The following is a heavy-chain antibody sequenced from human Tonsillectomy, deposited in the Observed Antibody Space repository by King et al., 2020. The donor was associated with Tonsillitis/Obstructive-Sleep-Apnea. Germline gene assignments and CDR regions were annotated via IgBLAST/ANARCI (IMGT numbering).Heavy chain of an antibody. V-gene: IGHV3-33*01. Sequence: VQLVESGGGVVQPGGSLTLSCAASGFTFSTYGMHWVRQAPGKGLEWVAAIWYDRSNTYYADSLKGRFTISRDNSKNTLYLQMNSLRAEDTALYSCARDDYYGSGRYRYYYGLDVWGQGTTVTVSS. D-gene: IGHD3-10*01. J-gene: IGHJ6*02. CDR3: ARDDYYGSGRYRYYYGLDV. CDR2: IWYDRSNT. CDR1: GFTFSTYG.